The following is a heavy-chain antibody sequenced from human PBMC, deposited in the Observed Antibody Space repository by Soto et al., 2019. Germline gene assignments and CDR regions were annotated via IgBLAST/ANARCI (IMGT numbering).Heavy chain of an antibody. J-gene: IGHJ3*02. CDR2: ISWNSGSI. D-gene: IGHD2-2*01. Sequence: SLRLSCAASGFTFDDYAMHWVRQAPGKGLEWVSGISWNSGSIGYADSVKGRFTISRDNAKNSLYLQMNSLRAEDTALYYCAKDVVPAASDAFDIWGQGTMVTVSS. V-gene: IGHV3-9*01. CDR3: AKDVVPAASDAFDI. CDR1: GFTFDDYA.